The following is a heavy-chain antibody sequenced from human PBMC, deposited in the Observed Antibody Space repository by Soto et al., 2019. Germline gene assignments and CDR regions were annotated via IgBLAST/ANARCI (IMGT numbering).Heavy chain of an antibody. Sequence: EVQLVESGGGLVQPGRSLRLSCAASGFTFDDYAMHWVRQAPGKGLEWVSGISWNSGSIGYADSVKGPFTISRDNAKNSLYLQMNSLRAEDTALYYCAKEDDILTGYPMGPLDYWGQGTLVTVSS. CDR3: AKEDDILTGYPMGPLDY. D-gene: IGHD3-9*01. J-gene: IGHJ4*02. V-gene: IGHV3-9*01. CDR2: ISWNSGSI. CDR1: GFTFDDYA.